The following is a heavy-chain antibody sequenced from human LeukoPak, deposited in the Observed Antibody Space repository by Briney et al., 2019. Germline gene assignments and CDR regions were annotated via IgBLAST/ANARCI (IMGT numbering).Heavy chain of an antibody. Sequence: GASVKVSCKASGYTFTSYYMHWERQAPGQGLEWMGIINPSGGSTSYAQKFQGRVTMTRDTSTSTVYMELSSLRSEDTAVYYCARAQDIVVVPAANWFDPWGQGTLVTVSS. CDR2: INPSGGST. CDR3: ARAQDIVVVPAANWFDP. CDR1: GYTFTSYY. J-gene: IGHJ5*02. D-gene: IGHD2-2*01. V-gene: IGHV1-46*01.